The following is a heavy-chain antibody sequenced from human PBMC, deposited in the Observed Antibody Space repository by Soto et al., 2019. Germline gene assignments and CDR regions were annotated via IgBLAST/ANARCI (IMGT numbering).Heavy chain of an antibody. J-gene: IGHJ4*02. CDR3: ARAGSTWRYFFDY. CDR2: IYYSGTT. Sequence: SETLSLTCTVSGGSISSSSYYWGWIRQPPGKGLEWIGSIYYSGTTYYNPSLQSRVTISVDTSKNQFSLKVKSVTAADTAIYYCARAGSTWRYFFDYWGQGSLVTVSS. V-gene: IGHV4-39*07. CDR1: GGSISSSSYY. D-gene: IGHD6-13*01.